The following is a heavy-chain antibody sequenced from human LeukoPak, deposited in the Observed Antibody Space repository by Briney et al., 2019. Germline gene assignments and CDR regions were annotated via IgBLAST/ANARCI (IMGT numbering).Heavy chain of an antibody. CDR2: IHHSGDT. Sequence: MTSETLSLTCTVSGGSIRSSTYYCAWIRQPPGKGLEWTGTIHHSGDTYYNPSLKSRVTISVDTSKKQFSLKLRSVTAADTAVYYCARLPRYDFWSWGQGTLVTVSS. J-gene: IGHJ4*02. CDR1: GGSIRSSTYY. D-gene: IGHD3-3*01. CDR3: ARLPRYDFWS. V-gene: IGHV4-39*01.